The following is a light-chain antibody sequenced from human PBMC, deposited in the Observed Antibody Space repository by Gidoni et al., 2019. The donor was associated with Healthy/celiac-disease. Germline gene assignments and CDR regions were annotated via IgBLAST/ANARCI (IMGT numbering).Light chain of an antibody. Sequence: ELVLTQSPATLSLSPGERATLSCRASQSVSRYLAWYQQKPGQAPRLLIYDASNRATGIPARCSGSGSGTDFTLTISSLEPEDFAVYYCQQRSNWPPTFGQGTKVEIK. CDR1: QSVSRY. CDR3: QQRSNWPPT. J-gene: IGKJ1*01. V-gene: IGKV3-11*01. CDR2: DAS.